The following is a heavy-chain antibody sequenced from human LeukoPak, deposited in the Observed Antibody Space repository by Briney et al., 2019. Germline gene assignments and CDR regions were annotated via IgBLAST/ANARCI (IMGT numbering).Heavy chain of an antibody. J-gene: IGHJ4*02. CDR2: INHSGST. Sequence: PSETLSLTCAVYGGSFSGYYWSWIRQTPGKGLEWIGEINHSGSTNYNPSLKSRVTISVDMSKNQFSLKLSSVTAADTAVYYCARRHDYVWGSPSFEYWGQGTLVTVSS. CDR3: ARRHDYVWGSPSFEY. CDR1: GGSFSGYY. V-gene: IGHV4-34*01. D-gene: IGHD3-16*01.